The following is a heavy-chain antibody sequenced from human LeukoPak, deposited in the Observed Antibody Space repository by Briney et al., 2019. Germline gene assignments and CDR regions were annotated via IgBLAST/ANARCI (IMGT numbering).Heavy chain of an antibody. Sequence: GGSLRLSCAASGFTFSSYAMNWVRQAPGKGLEWVSAISGSGANTYYADSLKGRFTISRDNSKNTLYLQMNSLRAEDTAVYYCAKEAAAGTYYYYMDVWGKGTTVTVSS. CDR1: GFTFSSYA. D-gene: IGHD6-13*01. J-gene: IGHJ6*03. CDR3: AKEAAAGTYYYYMDV. CDR2: ISGSGANT. V-gene: IGHV3-23*01.